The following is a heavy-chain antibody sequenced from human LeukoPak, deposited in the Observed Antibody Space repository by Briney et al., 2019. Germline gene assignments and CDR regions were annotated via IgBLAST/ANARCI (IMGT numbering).Heavy chain of an antibody. V-gene: IGHV4-39*07. CDR1: GGSISSSSYY. Sequence: SETLSLTCTVSGGSISSSSYYWGWIRQPPGKGLEWIGSIYYSGSTYYNPSLKSRVTISVDTSKNQFSLKLSSVTAADTAVYYCATPAPMIVVAYDAFDIWGQGTMVTVSS. D-gene: IGHD3-22*01. J-gene: IGHJ3*02. CDR3: ATPAPMIVVAYDAFDI. CDR2: IYYSGST.